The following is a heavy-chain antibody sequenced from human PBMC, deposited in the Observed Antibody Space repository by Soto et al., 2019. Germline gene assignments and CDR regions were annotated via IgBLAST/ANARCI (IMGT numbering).Heavy chain of an antibody. CDR2: IYSGGST. J-gene: IGHJ5*02. Sequence: GGSLRLSCAASGFTVSSNYMSWVRQAPGKGLEWVSVIYSGGSTYYADSVKGRFTISRDNSKNTLYLQMNSLRAEDTAVYYCAGNRAYYSDSSGREPSLDPWGQGTLVTVSS. V-gene: IGHV3-53*01. CDR3: AGNRAYYSDSSGREPSLDP. CDR1: GFTVSSNY. D-gene: IGHD3-22*01.